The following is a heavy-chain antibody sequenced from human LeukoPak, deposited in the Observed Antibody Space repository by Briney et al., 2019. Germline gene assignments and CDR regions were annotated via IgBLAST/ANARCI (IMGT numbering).Heavy chain of an antibody. D-gene: IGHD5-12*01. CDR3: ARARGYHSN. CDR1: GGSISSYY. CDR2: IYYSGST. Sequence: PSETLSLTCTVSGGSISSYYWSWIRQPPGKGLEWIGYIYYSGSTNYNPSLKSRVTISVDTSKNQFSLKLSSVTAADTAVYYCARARGYHSNWGQGTLVTVSS. V-gene: IGHV4-59*01. J-gene: IGHJ4*02.